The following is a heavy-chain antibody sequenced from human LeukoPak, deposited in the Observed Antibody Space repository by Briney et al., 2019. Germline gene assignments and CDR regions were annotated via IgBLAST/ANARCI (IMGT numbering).Heavy chain of an antibody. D-gene: IGHD3-22*01. CDR1: GFTFSINS. CDR2: ISCSSSYM. J-gene: IGHJ3*02. CDR3: ARDRGALWYDTSGFAFDI. Sequence: GGSLRLSCAASGFTFSINSMNWLRQAPGKGVEWFSSISCSSSYMFYADSVKGRFTISRDNAKKSLYLQMNSLRAEDTAVYYCARDRGALWYDTSGFAFDIWGQGTMVTVSS. V-gene: IGHV3-21*01.